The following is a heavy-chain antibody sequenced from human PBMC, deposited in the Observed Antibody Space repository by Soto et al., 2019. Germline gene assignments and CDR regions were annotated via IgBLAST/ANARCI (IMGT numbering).Heavy chain of an antibody. CDR3: ARGVAGSGFDL. J-gene: IGHJ4*02. V-gene: IGHV6-1*01. CDR1: GDSVSSNTAA. CDR2: TYYRSNWRH. Sequence: TLSLTCAISGDSVSSNTAAWNWIRSSPSRGLEWLGRTYYRSNWRHDYAVSVKSRITVNPDTSKNHFSLQLNSVTPDDTAVYYCARGVAGSGFDLWGQGALVTVSS. D-gene: IGHD6-19*01.